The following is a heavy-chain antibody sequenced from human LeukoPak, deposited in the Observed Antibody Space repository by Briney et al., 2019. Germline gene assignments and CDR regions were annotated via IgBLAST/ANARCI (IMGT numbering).Heavy chain of an antibody. D-gene: IGHD4-17*01. V-gene: IGHV3-23*01. CDR1: GFSFSSYG. CDR3: ASTFYGDSPPY. Sequence: GGSLRLSCAASGFSFSSYGMSWVRQAPGKGLEWVSSISSSGSSTYYADSVKGRFTISRDNSKNTVYLQMNSLRAEDTAVYYCASTFYGDSPPYWGQGTLVTVSS. CDR2: ISSSGSST. J-gene: IGHJ4*02.